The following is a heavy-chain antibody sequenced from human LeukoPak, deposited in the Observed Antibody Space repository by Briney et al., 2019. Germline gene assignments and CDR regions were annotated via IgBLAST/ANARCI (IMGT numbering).Heavy chain of an antibody. J-gene: IGHJ3*01. CDR3: TRDHYPGIARGGACNF. Sequence: GGSLRLSCVASGFTFNSFAMHWVRQAPGKGLEWVAVISYDGSKRYYADSGKGRFAISRDNSKNATYLEMNSMRVEDTAIYYCTRDHYPGIARGGACNFWGQGTMVTVSS. D-gene: IGHD2/OR15-2a*01. CDR2: ISYDGSKR. V-gene: IGHV3-30*09. CDR1: GFTFNSFA.